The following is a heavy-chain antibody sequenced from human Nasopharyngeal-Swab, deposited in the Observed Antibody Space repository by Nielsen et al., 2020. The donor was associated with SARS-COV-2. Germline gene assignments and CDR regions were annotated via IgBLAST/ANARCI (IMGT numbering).Heavy chain of an antibody. Sequence: GESLKISCAASGFTFSSYGMHRVRQAPGKGLEWVAVIWYDGSNKYYADSVKGRFTISRDNSKNTLYLQMNSLRAEDTAVYYCARDAGGSGGGYWGQGTLVTVSS. CDR2: IWYDGSNK. CDR1: GFTFSSYG. V-gene: IGHV3-33*01. J-gene: IGHJ4*02. CDR3: ARDAGGSGGGY. D-gene: IGHD3-16*01.